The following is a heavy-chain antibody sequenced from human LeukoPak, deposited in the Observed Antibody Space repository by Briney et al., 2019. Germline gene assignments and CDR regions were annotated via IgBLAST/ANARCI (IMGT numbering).Heavy chain of an antibody. CDR1: GFTFDDYT. Sequence: GGSLRLSCAASGFTFDDYTMHWVRQAPGKGLVWVSRIYSDGRETSYADSVKGRFTISRDNAKNTLYLQMNSLRVEDTAVYYCASGYTYGYPNWGQGTLVSVSS. J-gene: IGHJ4*02. CDR2: IYSDGRET. V-gene: IGHV3-74*01. CDR3: ASGYTYGYPN. D-gene: IGHD5-18*01.